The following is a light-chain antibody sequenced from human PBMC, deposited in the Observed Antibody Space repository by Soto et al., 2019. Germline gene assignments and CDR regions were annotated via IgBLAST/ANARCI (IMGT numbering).Light chain of an antibody. Sequence: QSALTQPASVSGSPGQSITISCTGTSSDVGSYNLVSWYQQHPGKAPKLMIYEGSKRPSVVSNRFSGSKSGNTASLTISGLQAEDEADYSCCSYAGSSTWVFGGGPKLTVL. J-gene: IGLJ3*02. CDR1: SSDVGSYNL. CDR3: CSYAGSSTWV. CDR2: EGS. V-gene: IGLV2-23*01.